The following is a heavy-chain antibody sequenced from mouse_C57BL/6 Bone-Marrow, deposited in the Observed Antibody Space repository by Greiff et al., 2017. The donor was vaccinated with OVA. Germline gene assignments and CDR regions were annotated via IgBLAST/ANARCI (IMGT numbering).Heavy chain of an antibody. CDR1: GYTFTSYW. CDR3: ARSSTGDFDV. V-gene: IGHV1-55*01. D-gene: IGHD5-1*01. CDR2: IYPGSGST. Sequence: VQLQQSGAELVKPGASVKLSCKASGYTFTSYWITWVKQRPGQGLEWIGDIYPGSGSTNYNEKFKSKATLTVDTSSSTAYLQLSSLPSEDSAVDYCARSSTGDFDVWGTGTTVTVSS. J-gene: IGHJ1*03.